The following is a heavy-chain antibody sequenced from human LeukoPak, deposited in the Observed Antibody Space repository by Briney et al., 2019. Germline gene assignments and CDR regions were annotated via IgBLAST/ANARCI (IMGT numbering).Heavy chain of an antibody. J-gene: IGHJ4*02. CDR2: LYSGGDT. CDR3: ARSSSYCGGDCYSN. D-gene: IGHD2-21*02. CDR1: GFTVIGNY. V-gene: IGHV3-53*01. Sequence: GGSLRLSCAASGFTVIGNYMSWVRQAPGKGLEWVSVLYSGGDTYYADSVKGRFTISRDNSKNTLWLQMNSLRAEDTAVYYCARSSSYCGGDCYSNWGQGTLVTVSS.